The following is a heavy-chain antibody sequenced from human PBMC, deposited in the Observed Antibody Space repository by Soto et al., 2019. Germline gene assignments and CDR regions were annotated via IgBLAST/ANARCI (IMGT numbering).Heavy chain of an antibody. CDR1: GFTFSSYA. Sequence: GGSLRLSCAASGFTFSSYAMSWVRQAPGKGLEWVSAISGSGGSTYYADSVKGRFTISRDNSKNTLYLQMNSLRAEDTAVYYCAKAEYCIGCSCYSFYYYMDVWGKGTTVTVSS. CDR2: ISGSGGST. J-gene: IGHJ6*03. V-gene: IGHV3-23*01. D-gene: IGHD2-15*01. CDR3: AKAEYCIGCSCYSFYYYMDV.